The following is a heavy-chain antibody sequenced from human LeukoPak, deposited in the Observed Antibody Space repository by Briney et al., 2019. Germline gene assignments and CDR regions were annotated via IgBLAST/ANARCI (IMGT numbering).Heavy chain of an antibody. CDR2: IYTSGST. V-gene: IGHV4-4*07. D-gene: IGHD2-15*01. J-gene: IGHJ4*02. CDR1: GGSISSYY. CDR3: ARGSRNCSGGSCYSSWDY. Sequence: SETLSLTCTVSGGSISSYYWSWIRQPAGKGLEWIGRIYTSGSTNYNPSLKSRVTMSVDTSKNQFSLKLSSVTAADTAVYYCARGSRNCSGGSCYSSWDYWGQGTLVTVSS.